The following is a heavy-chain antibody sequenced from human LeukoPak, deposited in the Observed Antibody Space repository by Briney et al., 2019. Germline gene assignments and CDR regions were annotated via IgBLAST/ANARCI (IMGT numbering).Heavy chain of an antibody. V-gene: IGHV4-34*01. J-gene: IGHJ4*02. D-gene: IGHD5-18*01. CDR1: GGAFSGYY. Sequence: SQTLSLTCAVYGGAFSGYYWSWIRQTPGKRLDWIGVINHSGSTNYNPSLKSRVTISVDASKNQFSMKLSSVTAADTAVYYCARGRDTAMVSPFDYWGQGTLVTVSS. CDR3: ARGRDTAMVSPFDY. CDR2: INHSGST.